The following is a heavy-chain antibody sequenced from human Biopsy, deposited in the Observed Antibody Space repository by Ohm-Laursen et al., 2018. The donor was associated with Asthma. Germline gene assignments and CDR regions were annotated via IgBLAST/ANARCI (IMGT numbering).Heavy chain of an antibody. CDR2: ISYSGST. CDR1: GGSVSSGSHY. CDR3: ARDFVDSAMDYFDY. J-gene: IGHJ4*02. D-gene: IGHD5-18*01. Sequence: SVTLSLTCTVSGGSVSSGSHYWSWIRQPPGKGLEWIGYISYSGSTNYNPSLKSRVTISVDTSKNQFSLKLSTVTAADTAVYYCARDFVDSAMDYFDYWGQGTLVTVSS. V-gene: IGHV4-61*01.